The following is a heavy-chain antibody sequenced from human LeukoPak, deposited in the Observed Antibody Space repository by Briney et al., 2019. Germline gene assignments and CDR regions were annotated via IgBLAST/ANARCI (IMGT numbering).Heavy chain of an antibody. CDR2: IRSKANSYAT. CDR3: TSPLMTTAYYYYMDV. Sequence: GGSLRLSCAASGFTFSNYGMHWVRQASGKGLEWVGRIRSKANSYATAYAASVKGRFTISRDDSKNTAYLQMNSLKTEDTAVYYCTSPLMTTAYYYYMDVWGKGTTVTVSS. CDR1: GFTFSNYG. V-gene: IGHV3-73*01. J-gene: IGHJ6*03. D-gene: IGHD4-11*01.